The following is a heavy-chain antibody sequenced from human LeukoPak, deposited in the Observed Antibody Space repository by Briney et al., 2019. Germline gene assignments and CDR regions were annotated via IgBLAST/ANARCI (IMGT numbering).Heavy chain of an antibody. J-gene: IGHJ4*02. Sequence: GGSLRLSCAASGFPFTSYTMSWVRQAPGQGLEWVSAVSGGGGSTYYADSVKGRFTISRDNSKNTLFLQMNSLRAEDTAVYYCAKDRGGPTGFDSWGQGTLVTVSS. CDR2: VSGGGGST. CDR1: GFPFTSYT. V-gene: IGHV3-23*01. D-gene: IGHD3-16*01. CDR3: AKDRGGPTGFDS.